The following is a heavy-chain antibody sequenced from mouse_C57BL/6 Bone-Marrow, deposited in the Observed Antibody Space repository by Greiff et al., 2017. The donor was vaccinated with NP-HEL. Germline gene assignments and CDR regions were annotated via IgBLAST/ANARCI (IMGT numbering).Heavy chain of an antibody. Sequence: QVQLKESGPGLVAPSQSLSITCTVSGFSLTSHAISWVRQPPGKGLEWLGVIWTGGGTNYNSALKSRLSISKDNSKSQVFLKMNSLQTDDTARYYCARPYYSNSYWYFDVWGTGTTVTVSS. D-gene: IGHD2-5*01. CDR3: ARPYYSNSYWYFDV. CDR2: IWTGGGT. V-gene: IGHV2-9-1*01. J-gene: IGHJ1*03. CDR1: GFSLTSHA.